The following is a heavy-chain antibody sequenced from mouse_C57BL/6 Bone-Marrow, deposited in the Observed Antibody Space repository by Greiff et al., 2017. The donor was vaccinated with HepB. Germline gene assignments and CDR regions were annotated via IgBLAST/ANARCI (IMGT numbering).Heavy chain of an antibody. CDR3: AREYYGSSYRFAY. CDR1: GFTFSDYG. J-gene: IGHJ3*01. D-gene: IGHD1-1*01. Sequence: DVKLVESGGGLVKPGGSLKLSCAASGFTFSDYGMHWVRQAPEKGLEWVAYISSGSSTIYYADTVKGRFTISRDNAKNTLFLQMTSLRSEDTAMYYCAREYYGSSYRFAYWGQGTLVTVSA. V-gene: IGHV5-17*01. CDR2: ISSGSSTI.